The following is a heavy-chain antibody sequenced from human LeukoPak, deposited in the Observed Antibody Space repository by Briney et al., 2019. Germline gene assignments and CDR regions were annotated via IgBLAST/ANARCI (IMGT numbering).Heavy chain of an antibody. J-gene: IGHJ4*02. V-gene: IGHV3-23*01. Sequence: PGGSLRLSCAASGFTFSSYGMSWVRQAPGKGLEWVAAISGSGGSTYYADAVTGRLTFSSDKSKNPLYQQINRQGAEATAVSYWTTPGGSPPYYRGQGTLVTVSS. CDR3: TTPGGSPPYY. CDR2: ISGSGGST. D-gene: IGHD1-26*01. CDR1: GFTFSSYG.